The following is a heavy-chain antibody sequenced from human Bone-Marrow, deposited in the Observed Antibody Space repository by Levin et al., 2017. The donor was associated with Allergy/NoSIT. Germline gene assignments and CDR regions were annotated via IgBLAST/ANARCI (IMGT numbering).Heavy chain of an antibody. V-gene: IGHV3-30-3*01. J-gene: IGHJ6*02. D-gene: IGHD4-17*01. Sequence: SCAASGFTFSNYAFHWVRQAPGKGLEWVALISYDGIYTFYTDSLKGRFTISRDNSKNTLYLQMNSLRPEDTYVYYCTRVSTETAYDYYYGMDVWGQGTTVTVSS. CDR2: ISYDGIYT. CDR3: TRVSTETAYDYYYGMDV. CDR1: GFTFSNYA.